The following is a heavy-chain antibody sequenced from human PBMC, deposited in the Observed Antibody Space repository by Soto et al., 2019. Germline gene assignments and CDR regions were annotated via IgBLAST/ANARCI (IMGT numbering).Heavy chain of an antibody. CDR2: HYSGGST. CDR1: GFSVSSNY. J-gene: IGHJ5*02. D-gene: IGHD1-26*01. CDR3: ARHRHPRGTVGATSPLDP. Sequence: GGSLRLSCAISGFSVSSNYLSWVRQAPGKGLEWVPLHYSGGSTYYADSVQGRFTISRDKSNNTLYLQMRRVRAEDTAVYFCARHRHPRGTVGATSPLDPWGQGTQVTVSS. V-gene: IGHV3-53*01.